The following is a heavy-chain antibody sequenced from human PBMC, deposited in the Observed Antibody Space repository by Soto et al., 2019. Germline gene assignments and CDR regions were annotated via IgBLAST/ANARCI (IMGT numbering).Heavy chain of an antibody. J-gene: IGHJ5*02. CDR3: VRGPLRNWLDP. CDR2: INAGNGNT. V-gene: IGHV1-3*01. Sequence: RASVKVSCKASGYTFTTYAMHWVRQASGHRLEWMGWINAGNGNTKYSQKFQGRVTITRDTSANTAYMELSSLRSEDTAVYYCVRGPLRNWLDPSGQGTLVTVSS. CDR1: GYTFTTYA.